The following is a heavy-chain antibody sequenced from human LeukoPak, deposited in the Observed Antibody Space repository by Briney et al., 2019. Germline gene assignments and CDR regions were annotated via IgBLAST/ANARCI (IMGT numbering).Heavy chain of an antibody. CDR3: AKDRVSYYDSRGFF. Sequence: ISGSGGSTYYADSVKGRFTISRDNSKNTLYLQMNSLRAEHTAVYYCAKDRVSYYDSRGFFWGQGTLVTVSS. CDR2: ISGSGGST. J-gene: IGHJ4*02. V-gene: IGHV3-23*01. D-gene: IGHD3-22*01.